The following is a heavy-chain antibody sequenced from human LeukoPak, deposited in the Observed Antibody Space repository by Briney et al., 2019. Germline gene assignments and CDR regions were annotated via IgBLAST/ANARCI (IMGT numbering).Heavy chain of an antibody. CDR1: GGSITSSSYY. CDR3: ARHSGSYPVNY. D-gene: IGHD1-26*01. J-gene: IGHJ4*02. Sequence: SETLSLTCTVSGGSITSSSYYWGWIRQPPGKGLEWIGSIFYSGITYYNASLRSRVKISLVKSKNEFSLKLTSVTAADTAVYYCARHSGSYPVNYWGQGTLVTVSS. CDR2: IFYSGIT. V-gene: IGHV4-39*01.